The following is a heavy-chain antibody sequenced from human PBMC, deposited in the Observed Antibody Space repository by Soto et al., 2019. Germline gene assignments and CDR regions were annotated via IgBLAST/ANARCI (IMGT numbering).Heavy chain of an antibody. J-gene: IGHJ4*02. CDR1: GGSINSNNYY. CDR2: IYYDGST. CDR3: AKVVVAATRHTDFDS. Sequence: QLHLQESGPGLVKPSETLSLTCTVSGGSINSNNYYWAWIRQPPGKGLAWIASIYYDGSTYYNSFLKSRVSIAVDTSKTHFSLKLSSATAADTAVYYCAKVVVAATRHTDFDSWGQGTLGSVSS. D-gene: IGHD2-15*01. V-gene: IGHV4-39*02.